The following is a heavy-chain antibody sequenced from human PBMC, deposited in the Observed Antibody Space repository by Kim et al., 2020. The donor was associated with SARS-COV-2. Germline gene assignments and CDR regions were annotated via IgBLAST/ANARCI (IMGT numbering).Heavy chain of an antibody. Sequence: ASVKVSCKASGYTFTSYDINWVRQATGQGLEWMGWMNPNSGNTGYAQKFQGRVTMTRNTSISTAYMELSSLRSEDTAVYYCARGPSLTNYYYYYGMDVWGQGTTVTVSS. J-gene: IGHJ6*02. CDR3: ARGPSLTNYYYYYGMDV. CDR1: GYTFTSYD. CDR2: MNPNSGNT. V-gene: IGHV1-8*01. D-gene: IGHD3-9*01.